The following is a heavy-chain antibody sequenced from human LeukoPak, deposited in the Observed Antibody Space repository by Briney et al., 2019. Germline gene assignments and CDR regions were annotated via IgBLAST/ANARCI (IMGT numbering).Heavy chain of an antibody. CDR1: GFTFSSYA. D-gene: IGHD6-19*01. V-gene: IGHV3-23*01. Sequence: GGSLRLSCAASGFTFSSYAMTWVRQAPGKGLEWVSGISASGGSTYYADSVKGRFTISRDKSKNRLFLQMNSLRAEDTAVYYCAKDRAGYSTGWTFDSWGQGTPVTLSS. J-gene: IGHJ4*02. CDR3: AKDRAGYSTGWTFDS. CDR2: ISASGGST.